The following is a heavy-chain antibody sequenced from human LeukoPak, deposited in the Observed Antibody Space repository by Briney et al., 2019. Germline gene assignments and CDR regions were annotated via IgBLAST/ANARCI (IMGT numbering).Heavy chain of an antibody. Sequence: SETLPLTCAVYGGSFSGYYWSWIRQPPGKGLEWIGEINHSGSTNYNPSLKSRVTISVDTSKNQFSLKLSSVTAADTAVYYCARGRVGAIDYWGQGTLVTVSS. CDR3: ARGRVGAIDY. CDR2: INHSGST. J-gene: IGHJ4*02. D-gene: IGHD1-26*01. V-gene: IGHV4-34*01. CDR1: GGSFSGYY.